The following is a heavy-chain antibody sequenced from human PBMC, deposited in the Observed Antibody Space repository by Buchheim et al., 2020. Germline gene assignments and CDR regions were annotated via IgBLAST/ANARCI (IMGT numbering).Heavy chain of an antibody. Sequence: QVQLVQSGAEVKKPGASVKVSCKASGYTFTSYYMHWVRQAPGQGLEWMGIINPSGGSTSYAQKFQGRVTMTRDTSTSTVYMELSSLRSEDTAVYYCARDRGDSSSWYVGHYYYYGMDVWGQGTT. J-gene: IGHJ6*02. CDR2: INPSGGST. CDR1: GYTFTSYY. CDR3: ARDRGDSSSWYVGHYYYYGMDV. D-gene: IGHD6-13*01. V-gene: IGHV1-46*01.